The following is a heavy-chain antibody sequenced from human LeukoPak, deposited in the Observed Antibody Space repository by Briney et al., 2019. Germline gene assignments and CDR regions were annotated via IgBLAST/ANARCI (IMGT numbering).Heavy chain of an antibody. V-gene: IGHV1-58*01. CDR2: IVVGSGNT. Sequence: SVTVSCTASGFTFTISAVQWVRQARGQRLEWIGWIVVGSGNTNYAQKFQGRVTITRDMSTSTAYMELSSLRSEDTAVYYCAAVSMITFGGVSFDYWGQGTLVTVSS. J-gene: IGHJ4*02. CDR3: AAVSMITFGGVSFDY. D-gene: IGHD3-16*01. CDR1: GFTFTISA.